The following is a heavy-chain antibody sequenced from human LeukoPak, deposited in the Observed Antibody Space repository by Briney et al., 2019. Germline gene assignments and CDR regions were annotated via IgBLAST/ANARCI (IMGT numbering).Heavy chain of an antibody. CDR3: ARTTTMVRPYDY. J-gene: IGHJ4*02. CDR1: GFTASSNY. Sequence: GGSLRLSCAASGFTASSNYMTWVRQAPGKGLEWVSVIYSGGNTYYADSVKGRFTISRDNSKNTVYLQMNSLRAEDTAVYYCARTTTMVRPYDYWGQGTLVTVSS. V-gene: IGHV3-66*01. CDR2: IYSGGNT. D-gene: IGHD3-10*01.